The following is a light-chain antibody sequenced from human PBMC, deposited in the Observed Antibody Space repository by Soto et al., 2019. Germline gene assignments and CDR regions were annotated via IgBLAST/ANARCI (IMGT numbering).Light chain of an antibody. Sequence: EIVFTQSPATLSLSPGERATLSCRASQSVSNYLAWYQQKTGQAPRLLIYDASNRATGIPARFSGSGSGTDFTLTISSLQYEDCAIYYCQQYHTWPITFGGGTKVDIK. CDR1: QSVSNY. CDR2: DAS. CDR3: QQYHTWPIT. V-gene: IGKV3-11*01. J-gene: IGKJ4*01.